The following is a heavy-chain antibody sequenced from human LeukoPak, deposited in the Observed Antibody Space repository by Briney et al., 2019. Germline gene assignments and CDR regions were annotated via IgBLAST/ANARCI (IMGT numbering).Heavy chain of an antibody. D-gene: IGHD3-22*01. V-gene: IGHV4-59*01. CDR3: ARADSSGYYWVDY. CDR2: IYYSGST. Sequence: KPSETLSLTCTVSGGSISSYYWSWIRQPPGKGLEWIGYIYYSGSTNYNPSLKSRVTISVDTSKNQFSLKLSSVTAADTAVYYCARADSSGYYWVDYWGQGTLVTVSS. CDR1: GGSISSYY. J-gene: IGHJ4*02.